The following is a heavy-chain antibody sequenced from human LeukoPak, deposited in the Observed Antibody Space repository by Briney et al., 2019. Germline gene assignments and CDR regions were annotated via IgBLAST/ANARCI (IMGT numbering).Heavy chain of an antibody. D-gene: IGHD6-13*01. J-gene: IGHJ4*02. V-gene: IGHV3-33*01. Sequence: HPGRSLRLSCAASGFTFSSYGMHWVRQAPGKGLEWVAVIWYDGSNKHYADSVKGRFTISRDNSKNTLYLQMNSLRAEDTAVYYCARVRSSWFFDYWGQGTLVTVSS. CDR2: IWYDGSNK. CDR1: GFTFSSYG. CDR3: ARVRSSWFFDY.